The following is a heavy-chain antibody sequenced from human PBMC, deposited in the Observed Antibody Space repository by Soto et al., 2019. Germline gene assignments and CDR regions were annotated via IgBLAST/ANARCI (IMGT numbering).Heavy chain of an antibody. CDR3: ARRLGCSSARCQGRYAP. J-gene: IGHJ5*02. CDR2: ISDSGST. Sequence: SETLSLTCTVSGGSISGYYWSWIRQPPGKGLEWIGYISDSGSTNYNPSLKSRVTISVDKSKNQFSLKMSSVTAADTAVYYCARRLGCSSARCQGRYAPCGQGTLVTVST. CDR1: GGSISGYY. V-gene: IGHV4-59*08. D-gene: IGHD2-2*01.